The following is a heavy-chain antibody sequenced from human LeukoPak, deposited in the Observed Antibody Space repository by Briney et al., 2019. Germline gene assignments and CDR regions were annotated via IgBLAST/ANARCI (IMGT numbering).Heavy chain of an antibody. CDR1: GGSFSGYY. J-gene: IGHJ4*02. D-gene: IGHD3-22*01. Sequence: PSETLSLTCAVYGGSFSGYYWSWIRQPPGKGLEWIGEINHSGSTNYNPSLKSRVTISVDTSKNQFSLKLSSVTAADTAVYYCARGQYDSSGYYLYYWGQGTLVTVSS. CDR3: ARGQYDSSGYYLYY. CDR2: INHSGST. V-gene: IGHV4-34*01.